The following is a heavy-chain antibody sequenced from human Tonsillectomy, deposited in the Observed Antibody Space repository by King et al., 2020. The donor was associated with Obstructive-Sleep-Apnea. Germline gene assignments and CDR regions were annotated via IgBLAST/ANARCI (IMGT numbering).Heavy chain of an antibody. CDR1: GCTFSSFW. Sequence: VQLVESGGGLVQPGGSLRLSCAASGCTFSSFWMNWFRQAPGKGLEWVGNIRQDGRGKYNVDSEKGRVTIARDNAKNSRFRQMNSLRAEDTAVYYCAGVGYDDVWGSYHSDYWGQGTLVTVSS. CDR3: AGVGYDDVWGSYHSDY. CDR2: IRQDGRGK. D-gene: IGHD3-16*02. V-gene: IGHV3-7*03. J-gene: IGHJ4*02.